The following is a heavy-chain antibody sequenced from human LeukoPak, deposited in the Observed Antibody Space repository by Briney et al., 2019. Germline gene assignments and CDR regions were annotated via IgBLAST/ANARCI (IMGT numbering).Heavy chain of an antibody. D-gene: IGHD7-27*01. V-gene: IGHV3-53*01. CDR2: IFSGGST. CDR1: GFTVSSNQ. CDR3: ARHSGDPHFDS. Sequence: GGSLRLSCAASGFTVSSNQMSWVRQAPGKGLEWVSIIFSGGSTYYADSVKGRFTISRDNSKNTLYLQMNSLRAEDTAVYYCARHSGDPHFDSWGQGTLVTVSS. J-gene: IGHJ4*02.